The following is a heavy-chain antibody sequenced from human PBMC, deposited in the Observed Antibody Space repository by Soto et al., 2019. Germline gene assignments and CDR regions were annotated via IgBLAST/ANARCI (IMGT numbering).Heavy chain of an antibody. V-gene: IGHV1-58*01. J-gene: IGHJ4*02. CDR3: ARDGDVWSAYSPKWGSTGFVY. CDR1: GFPFGSSA. Sequence: SVKVSCKASGFPFGSSAVQWVRQARGQRLEWIGWIVVATDDTAYAQNFQGRVTISRDTSSSTTYMELTSLRSDDTAAYYCARDGDVWSAYSPKWGSTGFVYWGQGTLVTVSS. CDR2: IVVATDDT. D-gene: IGHD3-3*01.